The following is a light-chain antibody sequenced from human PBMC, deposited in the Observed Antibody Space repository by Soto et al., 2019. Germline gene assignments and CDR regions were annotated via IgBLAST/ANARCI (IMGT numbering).Light chain of an antibody. CDR3: QQTYSTPVT. CDR2: AAS. J-gene: IGKJ4*01. CDR1: QSITNY. V-gene: IGKV1-39*01. Sequence: DIQMTPSPSSLSASVGDRVTITCRASQSITNYLNWYQQKPGKAPKLLIYAASNLQSVVPSRFSGSGSGTDFTLTISSLQPEDFASYYCQQTYSTPVTFGGGTKVEIK.